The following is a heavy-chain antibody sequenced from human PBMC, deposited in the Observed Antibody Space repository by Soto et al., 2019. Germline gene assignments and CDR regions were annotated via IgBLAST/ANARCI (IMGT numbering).Heavy chain of an antibody. CDR1: GGSISSYY. Sequence: SETLSLTCTVSGGSISSYYWSWIRQPPGKGLEWIAYIYYTGTTAYNSSLKSRVTISLDTPKNQFSLGLRSVTPADTAVYYCARSYSSSGYYYYGMDVWGQGTTVTVSS. D-gene: IGHD3-22*01. CDR3: ARSYSSSGYYYYGMDV. V-gene: IGHV4-59*01. CDR2: IYYTGTT. J-gene: IGHJ6*02.